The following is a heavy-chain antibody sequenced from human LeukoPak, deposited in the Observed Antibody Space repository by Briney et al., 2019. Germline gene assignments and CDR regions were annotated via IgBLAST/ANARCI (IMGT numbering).Heavy chain of an antibody. Sequence: GRSLRLSCAASGFTFSSYGMHWVRQAPGKGLEWVAVISYDGSNKYYADSVKGRFTISRDNSKNTLYLQMNSLRAEDTAVYYCAKPGYCSGGSCYHFDYWGQGTLVTVSS. V-gene: IGHV3-30*18. CDR3: AKPGYCSGGSCYHFDY. D-gene: IGHD2-15*01. CDR2: ISYDGSNK. J-gene: IGHJ4*02. CDR1: GFTFSSYG.